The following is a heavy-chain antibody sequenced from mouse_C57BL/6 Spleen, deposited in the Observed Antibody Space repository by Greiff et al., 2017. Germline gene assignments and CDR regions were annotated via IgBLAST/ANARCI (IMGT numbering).Heavy chain of an antibody. CDR3: ARDYYGRTVYWFDY. CDR2: ISDGGSYT. V-gene: IGHV5-4*01. J-gene: IGHJ2*01. D-gene: IGHD1-1*01. Sequence: EVKLVESGGGLVKPGGSLKLSCAASGFTFSSYAMSWVRQTPEKRLEWVATISDGGSYTYYPDNVKGRFTISRDNAKNNLDRKMCHLKYEETARYTCARDYYGRTVYWFDYWGQGTTLTVSS. CDR1: GFTFSSYA.